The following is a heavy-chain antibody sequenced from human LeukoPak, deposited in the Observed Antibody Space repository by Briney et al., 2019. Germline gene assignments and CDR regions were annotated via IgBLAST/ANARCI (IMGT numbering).Heavy chain of an antibody. CDR2: IYHSGST. D-gene: IGHD2-2*01. Sequence: SETLSLTCTVSGGSISSSSYYWGWIRQPPGKGLEWIGSIYHSGSTYYNPSLKSRVTISVDTSKNQFSLKLSSVTAADTAVYYCARGGYCSSTSCYLGYSLWFDPWGQGTLVTVSS. J-gene: IGHJ5*02. CDR3: ARGGYCSSTSCYLGYSLWFDP. V-gene: IGHV4-39*07. CDR1: GGSISSSSYY.